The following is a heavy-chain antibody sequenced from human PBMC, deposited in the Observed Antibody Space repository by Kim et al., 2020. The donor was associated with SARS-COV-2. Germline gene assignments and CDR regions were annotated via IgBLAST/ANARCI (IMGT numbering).Heavy chain of an antibody. V-gene: IGHV3-74*01. J-gene: IGHJ4*02. CDR1: GFTFSSYW. CDR2: INSDGSGI. Sequence: GGSLRLSCAASGFTFSSYWMHWVRQAPGKGLGWVSRINSDGSGINYADSVKGRFTISRDNAKNTLYLQMNSLRAEDTAVYYCARGHLGELSSNDYWGQGTLVTVSS. D-gene: IGHD3-16*02. CDR3: ARGHLGELSSNDY.